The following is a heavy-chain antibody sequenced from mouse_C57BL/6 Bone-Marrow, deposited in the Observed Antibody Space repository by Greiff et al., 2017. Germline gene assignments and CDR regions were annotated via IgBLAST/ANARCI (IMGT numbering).Heavy chain of an antibody. Sequence: EVKLEESGGDLVKPGGSLKLSCAASGFTFSSYGMSWVRQTPDKRLEWVATISSGGSYTNYPDSVKGRFTISRDNAKNTLYLQMSSLKSEDTAMYYCARLPYYYGSSYGWFAYWGQGTLVTVSA. D-gene: IGHD1-1*01. CDR2: ISSGGSYT. CDR1: GFTFSSYG. J-gene: IGHJ3*01. V-gene: IGHV5-6*02. CDR3: ARLPYYYGSSYGWFAY.